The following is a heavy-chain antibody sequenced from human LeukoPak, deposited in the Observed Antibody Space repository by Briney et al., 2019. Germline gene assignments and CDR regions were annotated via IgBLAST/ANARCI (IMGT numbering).Heavy chain of an antibody. V-gene: IGHV3-7*01. J-gene: IGHJ4*02. D-gene: IGHD4-11*01. Sequence: QSGGSLRLSCVASGFTFTTYWMTWVRQAPGKGREWVASIKQDGSEKYYVDFVKGRFTISRDNTKNSVYLQMDSLRAEDTAVYNCAREPPTNRDSSNYGNWGQGTLVTVSS. CDR2: IKQDGSEK. CDR1: GFTFTTYW. CDR3: AREPPTNRDSSNYGN.